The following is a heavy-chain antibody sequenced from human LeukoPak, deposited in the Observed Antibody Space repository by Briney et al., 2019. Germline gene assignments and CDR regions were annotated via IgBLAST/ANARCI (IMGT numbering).Heavy chain of an antibody. Sequence: SVKVSCKDSGGTLSRYAISWVRQAPGQGLEWMGGIIPIFGTANYAQKFQGGVTLTAEESTSRAYMEQSSVRYEDTAVYYCARGTINSSSWYIGRDIRGPLDYWGQGTLVTVSS. V-gene: IGHV1-69*01. D-gene: IGHD6-13*01. CDR3: ARGTINSSSWYIGRDIRGPLDY. CDR2: IIPIFGTA. J-gene: IGHJ4*02. CDR1: GGTLSRYA.